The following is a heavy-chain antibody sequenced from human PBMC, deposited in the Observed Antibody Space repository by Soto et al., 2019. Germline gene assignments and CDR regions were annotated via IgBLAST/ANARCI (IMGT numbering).Heavy chain of an antibody. CDR2: IYYSGSI. CDR1: GGSLTSDGYY. J-gene: IGHJ4*02. CDR3: ARSRLWEQHFDS. V-gene: IGHV4-31*03. D-gene: IGHD1-26*01. Sequence: SETLSLTCTVSGGSLTSDGYYWGWIRQLPGKGLEWIGYIYYSGSIFYNPFLKSRASISAHSSKRQFSLKLTSVTAADTAVYYCARSRLWEQHFDSWGQGTLVTVSS.